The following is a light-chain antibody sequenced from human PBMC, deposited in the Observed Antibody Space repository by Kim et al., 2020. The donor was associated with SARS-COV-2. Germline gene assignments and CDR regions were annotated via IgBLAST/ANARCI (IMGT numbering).Light chain of an antibody. Sequence: DIQMTQYPSTLSASVGDRVTITCRASQSISGGLAWYQQTPGKAPKVLIYDASRLISGVPSRFSGSGSGTEFTLTISSLQPDDFATYYCQQCYSWPYTFGQGTKLEI. J-gene: IGKJ2*01. CDR3: QQCYSWPYT. CDR1: QSISGG. CDR2: DAS. V-gene: IGKV1-5*01.